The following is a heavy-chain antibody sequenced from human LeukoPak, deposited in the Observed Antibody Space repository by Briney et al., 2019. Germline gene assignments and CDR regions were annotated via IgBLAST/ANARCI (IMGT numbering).Heavy chain of an antibody. CDR2: ISSDGGST. J-gene: IGHJ6*02. Sequence: GGSLRLSCSASGFTFSNYAMYWVRQAPGKGLEYVSGISSDGGSTYYADSVKGRFTISRDNSQNTLYLQMNSLRAEDTAVYYCARDVGDSSKGMDVWGQGTTVTVSS. CDR3: ARDVGDSSKGMDV. CDR1: GFTFSNYA. V-gene: IGHV3-64*04. D-gene: IGHD3-16*02.